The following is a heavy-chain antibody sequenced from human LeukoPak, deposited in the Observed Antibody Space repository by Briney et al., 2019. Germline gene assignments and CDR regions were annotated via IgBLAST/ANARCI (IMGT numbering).Heavy chain of an antibody. Sequence: ASVKVSCKVSGYTLTELSMHWVRQAPGKGLEWMGGFDPEDGETIYAQEFQGRVTMTEDTSTDTAYMELSSLRSEDTAVYYCATKSITMVRGVIITRYYFDYWGQGTLVTVSS. D-gene: IGHD3-10*01. CDR3: ATKSITMVRGVIITRYYFDY. CDR1: GYTLTELS. J-gene: IGHJ4*02. V-gene: IGHV1-24*01. CDR2: FDPEDGET.